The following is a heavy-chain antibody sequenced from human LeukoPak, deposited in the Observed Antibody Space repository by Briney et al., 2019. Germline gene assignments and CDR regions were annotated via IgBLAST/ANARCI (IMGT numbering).Heavy chain of an antibody. D-gene: IGHD2-15*01. J-gene: IGHJ4*02. CDR2: ISSGSGTI. V-gene: IGHV3-48*04. Sequence: RGSLRLSCAASGFTFSSYSMNWVRQAPGKGLEWVSYISSGSGTINYADSVKGRFTISRDNTKNSLFLQMNSLRAEDTAVYYCAKPYCSGGSCYWFSAFDYWGQGTLVTVSS. CDR3: AKPYCSGGSCYWFSAFDY. CDR1: GFTFSSYS.